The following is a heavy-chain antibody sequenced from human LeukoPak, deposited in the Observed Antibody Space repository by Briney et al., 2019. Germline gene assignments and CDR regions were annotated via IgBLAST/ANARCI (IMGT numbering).Heavy chain of an antibody. Sequence: SETLSLTCDVSGGFCDDYYCSWIRQPPGKGPEWIGEIHPHGIFYYNSSLMSRVTISIDTSKSQFSLRLTSVTAADTAIYYCSRGRDRSKAGDHWGQGSLVTVSS. J-gene: IGHJ4*02. CDR3: SRGRDRSKAGDH. CDR1: GGFCDDYY. V-gene: IGHV4-34*01. D-gene: IGHD5-24*01. CDR2: IHPHGIF.